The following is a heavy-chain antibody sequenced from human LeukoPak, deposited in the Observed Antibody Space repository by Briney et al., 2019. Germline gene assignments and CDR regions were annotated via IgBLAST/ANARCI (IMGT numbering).Heavy chain of an antibody. CDR1: GFTVGSNY. D-gene: IGHD5-18*01. CDR2: IYSGGST. CDR3: ARDGLIYGYPTTTFYYGMDV. J-gene: IGHJ6*02. V-gene: IGHV3-53*04. Sequence: GGSLRLSCAASGFTVGSNYMSWVRQAPGKGLEWVSVIYSGGSTYYADSVKGRFTISRHNSKNTLYLQMNSLRAEDMAVYYCARDGLIYGYPTTTFYYGMDVWGQGTTVTVSS.